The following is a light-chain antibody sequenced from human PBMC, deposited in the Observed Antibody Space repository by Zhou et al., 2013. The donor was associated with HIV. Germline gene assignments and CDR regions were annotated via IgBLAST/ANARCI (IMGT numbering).Light chain of an antibody. V-gene: IGLV1-40*01. CDR2: VTP. CDR1: SSNIGANYD. CDR3: QSYDRSLGXAL. Sequence: QSVLTQPPSVSGAPGQRVTISCTGSSSNIGANYDVHWYQQLPGTAPKSSSIVTPIGPQGSLTDSLAPSLAAQPPGHHWLQAEDEADYYCQSYDRSLGXALFAGGTKLTVL. J-gene: IGLJ2*01.